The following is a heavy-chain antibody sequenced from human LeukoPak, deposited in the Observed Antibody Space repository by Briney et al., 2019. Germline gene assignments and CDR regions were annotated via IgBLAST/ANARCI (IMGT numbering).Heavy chain of an antibody. CDR2: ISWNSGRI. D-gene: IGHD6-19*01. V-gene: IGHV3-9*01. CDR1: GFTFDDYA. CDR3: AKDRGSGLYYYIMDV. Sequence: QSGGSLRLSCTASGFTFDDYAMHWVRQAPGKGLEWVSGISWNSGRIDYADSVKGRFTISRDNAKNSLYLQMNSLRAEDTAFYYCAKDRGSGLYYYIMDVWGQGTTVTVSS. J-gene: IGHJ6*02.